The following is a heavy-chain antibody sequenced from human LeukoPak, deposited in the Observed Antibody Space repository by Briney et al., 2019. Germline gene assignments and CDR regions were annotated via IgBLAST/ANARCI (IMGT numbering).Heavy chain of an antibody. CDR2: ISTYNGNT. D-gene: IGHD3-10*01. V-gene: IGHV1-18*01. Sequence: GASVKVSCKASGYTFTSYGISWVRQAPGQGLEWRGWISTYNGNTNYAQKLQGRITMTSDASTSTAYMDLRSLSSDDTAVYYCARGIFRGAVLDWGQGTLVTVSS. CDR3: ARGIFRGAVLD. CDR1: GYTFTSYG. J-gene: IGHJ4*02.